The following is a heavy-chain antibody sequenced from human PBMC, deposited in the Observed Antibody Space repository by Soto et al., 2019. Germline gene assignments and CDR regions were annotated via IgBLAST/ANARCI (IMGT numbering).Heavy chain of an antibody. V-gene: IGHV4-4*02. D-gene: IGHD2-15*01. CDR1: GASISSTNW. Sequence: QVQLQESGPRLVKPSGTLSLTCAVSGASISSTNWWTWVRQPPGKGLEWIGEIYHTGSTKYNPSLKSRVTISLDKSNNQFSLHLCSVTAADTAVYYCATLPPRIVVVVLPIPTWGQGTLVTVSS. CDR2: IYHTGST. CDR3: ATLPPRIVVVVLPIPT. J-gene: IGHJ4*02.